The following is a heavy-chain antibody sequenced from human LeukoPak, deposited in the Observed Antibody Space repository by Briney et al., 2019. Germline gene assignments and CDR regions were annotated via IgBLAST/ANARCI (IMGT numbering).Heavy chain of an antibody. CDR1: GGSISSYY. CDR3: ARGGQQLVLGAFDI. Sequence: SETLSLTCTVSGGSISSYYWSWIRQPPGKGLEWIGYIYYSGSTNYNPSLKSRVTISVDTSKNQFSLKLSSVTAADTAVYYCARGGQQLVLGAFDIWGQGTMVTVSS. D-gene: IGHD6-13*01. CDR2: IYYSGST. V-gene: IGHV4-59*01. J-gene: IGHJ3*02.